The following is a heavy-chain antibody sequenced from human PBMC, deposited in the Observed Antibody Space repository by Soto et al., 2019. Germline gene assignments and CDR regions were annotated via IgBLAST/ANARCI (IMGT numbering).Heavy chain of an antibody. Sequence: SQTLSLTCAISGDSVSSNSAALNWIRQSPSRGLEWLGRTYYRSKWYNDYAVSVKSRITINPDTSKNQFSLQLNSVTPEDTAVYYCASSGSTTVVRARAFDIWGQGQWSPSPQ. CDR3: ASSGSTTVVRARAFDI. CDR1: GDSVSSNSAA. V-gene: IGHV6-1*01. CDR2: TYYRSKWYN. J-gene: IGHJ3*02. D-gene: IGHD4-17*01.